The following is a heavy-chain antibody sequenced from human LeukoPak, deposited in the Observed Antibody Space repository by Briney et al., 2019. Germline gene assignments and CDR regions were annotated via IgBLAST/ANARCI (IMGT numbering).Heavy chain of an antibody. J-gene: IGHJ4*02. Sequence: SETLSLTCTVSGGSISSSSYYWGWIRQPPGEGLEWIGSIYYSGSTYYNPSLKSRVTISVDTSKNQFSLKLSSVTAADTAVYYCARLSDSGSYYDYWGQGTLVTVSS. CDR1: GGSISSSSYY. V-gene: IGHV4-39*01. CDR3: ARLSDSGSYYDY. CDR2: IYYSGST. D-gene: IGHD3-10*01.